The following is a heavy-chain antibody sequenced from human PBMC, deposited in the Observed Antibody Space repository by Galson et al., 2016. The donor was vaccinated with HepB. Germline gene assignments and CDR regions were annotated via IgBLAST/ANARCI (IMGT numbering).Heavy chain of an antibody. CDR3: AGGGYDFWSGYAPSTNWFDP. CDR1: GFTFSSHS. CDR2: IDRSSSTI. D-gene: IGHD3-3*01. J-gene: IGHJ5*02. V-gene: IGHV3-48*01. Sequence: SLRLSCAASGFTFSSHSMNWVRQAPGKGLEWVSYIDRSSSTIYYADSVKGRFTISRDNAKNSLYLQMNSLRAEDTAVYYCAGGGYDFWSGYAPSTNWFDPWGQGTLVTVSS.